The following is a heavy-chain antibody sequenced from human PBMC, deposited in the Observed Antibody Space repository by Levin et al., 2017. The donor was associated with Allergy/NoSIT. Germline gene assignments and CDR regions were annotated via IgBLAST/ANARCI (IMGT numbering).Heavy chain of an antibody. CDR2: INHTGGT. D-gene: IGHD3-10*01. J-gene: IGHJ3*02. CDR1: GGSLSGYS. Sequence: SETLSLTCAVSGGSLSGYSWSWIRQPPGKGLEWIGEINHTGGTDYNPSLKSRVSISVDTSKNQFSLKVNSVTAADTAVSYCATSFLWFGAQDAFDIWGQGTMVTVSS. CDR3: ATSFLWFGAQDAFDI. V-gene: IGHV4-34*01.